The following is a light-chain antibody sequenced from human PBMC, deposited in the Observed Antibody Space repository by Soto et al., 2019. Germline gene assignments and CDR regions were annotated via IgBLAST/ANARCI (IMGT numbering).Light chain of an antibody. Sequence: QSVLTQPPSVSGAPGQRVTISCTGSSSNIGAGYHVHWYQQLRGTAPKLLIYGNTNRPSGVPDRFSGSKSGTSASLAITGLQAEDEADYYCQSYDSSLSGYVFGSGTKVTVL. CDR2: GNT. V-gene: IGLV1-40*01. CDR3: QSYDSSLSGYV. CDR1: SSNIGAGYH. J-gene: IGLJ1*01.